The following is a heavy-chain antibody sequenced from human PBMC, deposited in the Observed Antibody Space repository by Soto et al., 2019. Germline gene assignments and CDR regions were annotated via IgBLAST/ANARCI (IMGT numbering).Heavy chain of an antibody. D-gene: IGHD5-18*01. V-gene: IGHV1-69*13. Sequence: VASVKVSCKASGGTLSSYAISWVRQAPGQGLEWMGGIIPIFGTANYAQKFQGRVTITADESTSTAYMELSSLRSEDTAVYYCARNTAPYGMDVWGQGTTVTVSS. CDR3: ARNTAPYGMDV. J-gene: IGHJ6*02. CDR2: IIPIFGTA. CDR1: GGTLSSYA.